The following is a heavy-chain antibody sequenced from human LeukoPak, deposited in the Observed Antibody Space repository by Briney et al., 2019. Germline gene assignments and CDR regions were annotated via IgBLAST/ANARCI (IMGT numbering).Heavy chain of an antibody. CDR1: GFTFSNDV. CDR2: IDGGGGGT. V-gene: IGHV3-23*01. D-gene: IGHD3-3*01. J-gene: IGHJ4*02. CDR3: ARRIGGTKDY. Sequence: GGSLRLSCAASGFTFSNDVMSWVRQAPGKGPEWVSCIDGGGGGTDYADSVRGRFTISRDNIKDPSYLQMNSLRADDTAVYYCARRIGGTKDYWGQGAQVTVSS.